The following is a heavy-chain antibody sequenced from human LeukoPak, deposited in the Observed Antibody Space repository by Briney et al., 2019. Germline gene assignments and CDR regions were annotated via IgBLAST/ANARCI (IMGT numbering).Heavy chain of an antibody. CDR1: GYTLTGYY. J-gene: IGHJ4*02. D-gene: IGHD1-26*01. Sequence: GPSVKVSCKASGYTLTGYYMHWVRHPPGQGREWMGWTNPNSGGTNYPQKFQGRVTMTRDTSISTAYMELSRLRSDDTAVYYCARGWELPHSSDYWGQGTLVTVSS. CDR2: TNPNSGGT. V-gene: IGHV1-2*02. CDR3: ARGWELPHSSDY.